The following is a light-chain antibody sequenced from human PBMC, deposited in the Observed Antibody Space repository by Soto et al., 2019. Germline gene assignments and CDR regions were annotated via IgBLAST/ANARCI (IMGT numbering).Light chain of an antibody. Sequence: EIVMTQSPATLSVSPGERATLSCRAIQSVSSSYLAWYQQKLGQAPRLLIYGASSRETGIPERFSGSGAGTECTRTISRLEPEDVAVDYCQQYGSSTLTFGGGTKVDIK. CDR1: QSVSSSY. V-gene: IGKV3-20*01. J-gene: IGKJ4*01. CDR2: GAS. CDR3: QQYGSSTLT.